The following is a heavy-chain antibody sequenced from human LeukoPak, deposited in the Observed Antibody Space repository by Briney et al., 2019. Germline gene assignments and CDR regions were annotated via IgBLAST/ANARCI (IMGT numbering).Heavy chain of an antibody. CDR2: IYYSGST. CDR1: GGSISSYY. J-gene: IGHJ4*02. V-gene: IGHV4-59*01. Sequence: SETLSLTCTVSGGSISSYYWSWIRQPPGKGLEWIGYIYYSGSTNYNPSLKSRVTISVDTSKNQFSLKPSSVTAADTAVYYCARMDTAMFDYWGQGTLVTVSS. D-gene: IGHD5-18*01. CDR3: ARMDTAMFDY.